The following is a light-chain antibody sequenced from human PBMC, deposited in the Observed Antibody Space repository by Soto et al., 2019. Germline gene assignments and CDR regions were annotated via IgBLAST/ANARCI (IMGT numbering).Light chain of an antibody. V-gene: IGKV1-5*03. CDR1: QSINNW. Sequence: DIQMTQSPSTLSASVGDRVTITCRASQSINNWLAWFQQKPWKAPKLLLYRASTLQSGVPSRFSGSGSETEFTLTINSLQPDDFATYFCQHYKIYPWAFGQGTKVEI. J-gene: IGKJ1*01. CDR2: RAS. CDR3: QHYKIYPWA.